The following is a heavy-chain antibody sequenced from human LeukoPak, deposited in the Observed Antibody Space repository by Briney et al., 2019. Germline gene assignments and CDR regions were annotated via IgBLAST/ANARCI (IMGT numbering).Heavy chain of an antibody. V-gene: IGHV3-21*01. CDR1: GFTFSTYS. CDR3: ARGYYSDNTGYWAPFDY. CDR2: ISSGSGYI. D-gene: IGHD3-22*01. J-gene: IGHJ4*02. Sequence: GGSLRLSCAASGFTFSTYSMNFVRQAPGKGLEWVSSISSGSGYIYYADSVKGRFTISRDNAKNSLYLQMNSLRAEDTAVYYCARGYYSDNTGYWAPFDYWGQGTLVTVSS.